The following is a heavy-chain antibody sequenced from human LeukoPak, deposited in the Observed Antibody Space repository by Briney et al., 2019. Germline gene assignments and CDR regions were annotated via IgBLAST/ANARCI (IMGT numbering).Heavy chain of an antibody. J-gene: IGHJ3*02. V-gene: IGHV4-39*01. Sequence: SETLTLTCTVYGGSISSSSYDWGWIRQPPGKGLEWIGSIDFSRSTYYNPSLKNPVTISVDTSKNQFSLKLSSVTAADTAVYYWARHVELGAHAAHRMAFDIWGQGTMVTVSS. D-gene: IGHD1-26*01. CDR1: GGSISSSSYD. CDR3: ARHVELGAHAAHRMAFDI. CDR2: IDFSRST.